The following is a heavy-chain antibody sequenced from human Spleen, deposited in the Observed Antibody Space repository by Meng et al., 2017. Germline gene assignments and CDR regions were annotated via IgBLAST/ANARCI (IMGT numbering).Heavy chain of an antibody. CDR3: ARGPTTMAHDFDY. CDR2: INHSGST. D-gene: IGHD4-11*01. CDR1: GGSFSDYY. J-gene: IGHJ4*02. Sequence: QVQLQKWGAGLLKPSETLSLTCVVSGGSFSDYYWSWIRQPPGKRLEWIGEINHSGSTNYTPSLESRATISVDTSQNNLSLKLSSVTAADSAVYYCARGPTTMAHDFDYWGQGTLVTVSS. V-gene: IGHV4-34*01.